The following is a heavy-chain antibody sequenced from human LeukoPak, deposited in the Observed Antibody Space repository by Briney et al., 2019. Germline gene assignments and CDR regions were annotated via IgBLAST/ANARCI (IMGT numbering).Heavy chain of an antibody. CDR3: ARDRTGRGGVFDP. V-gene: IGHV4-59*11. D-gene: IGHD3/OR15-3a*01. J-gene: IGHJ5*02. Sequence: SETLSLTCTVSGGSISSHYWSWIRQPPGKGLEWIGYIYCSGSTNYNPSLKSRVTISVDTSKNQFSLKLSSVTAADAAVYYCARDRTGRGGVFDPWGQGTLVTVSS. CDR2: IYCSGST. CDR1: GGSISSHY.